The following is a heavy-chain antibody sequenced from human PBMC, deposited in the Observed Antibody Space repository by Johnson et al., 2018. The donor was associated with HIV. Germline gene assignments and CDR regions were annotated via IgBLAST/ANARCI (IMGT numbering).Heavy chain of an antibody. J-gene: IGHJ3*02. CDR2: ISFDGRNK. CDR3: AKGPLYYYDSRLGSGAFDI. D-gene: IGHD3-22*01. CDR1: EFTFRSYA. V-gene: IGHV3-30*18. Sequence: QVQLVESGGGVVQPGRSLRLSCVASEFTFRSYAMHWVRQAPGKGLECVAVISFDGRNKYYTDSVKGRFPISRDNSKNTLYLQMNSLRAEDTAVYYCAKGPLYYYDSRLGSGAFDIWGQGTMVTVSS.